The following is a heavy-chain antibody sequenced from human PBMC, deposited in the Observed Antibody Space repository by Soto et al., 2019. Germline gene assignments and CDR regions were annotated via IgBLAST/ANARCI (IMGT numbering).Heavy chain of an antibody. V-gene: IGHV3-48*02. CDR3: ARTAYCSIDIWPPEVPS. CDR1: GFTFGIHS. CDR2: IDSSGTTI. D-gene: IGHD2-2*01. J-gene: IGHJ4*02. Sequence: EVQLVESGGGLVQPGGSLRLSCAASGFTFGIHSMNWVRQAPGKGLEWVSSIDSSGTTIYYADSMKGRFDISRDNAKNSLYLQMNNLRDEDAAVYYCARTAYCSIDIWPPEVPSWGQGTRVTVSS.